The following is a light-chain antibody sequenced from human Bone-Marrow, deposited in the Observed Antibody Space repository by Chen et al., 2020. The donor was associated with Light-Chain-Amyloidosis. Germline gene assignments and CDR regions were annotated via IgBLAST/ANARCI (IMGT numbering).Light chain of an antibody. Sequence: QLVVTQSPSASAPLGASVKLTCTLSSGHSNYAVAWHQQQPEKGPRYLMKLNSDGSHNKGDGIPDRFSGSSSGAERYLTISSLQSEDEADYFCQTWGTGIQVFGGGTKLTVL. CDR1: SGHSNYA. CDR2: LNSDGSH. CDR3: QTWGTGIQV. J-gene: IGLJ3*02. V-gene: IGLV4-69*01.